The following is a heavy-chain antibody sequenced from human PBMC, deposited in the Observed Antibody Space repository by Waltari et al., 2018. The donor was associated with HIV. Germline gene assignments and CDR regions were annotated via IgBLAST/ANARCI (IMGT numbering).Heavy chain of an antibody. V-gene: IGHV3-9*01. D-gene: IGHD3-22*01. Sequence: EVQLVESGGDLVQPGRSLRLSCAASGFTFDDYAIHWVRQAPGKGLEWVSGINWNSDNICYADSVKGRFTISRDHAKNSLYLQMNSLRPEDTALYYCAKAYDSSGFQYYFDYWGQGTLVTVSS. CDR2: INWNSDNI. J-gene: IGHJ4*02. CDR3: AKAYDSSGFQYYFDY. CDR1: GFTFDDYA.